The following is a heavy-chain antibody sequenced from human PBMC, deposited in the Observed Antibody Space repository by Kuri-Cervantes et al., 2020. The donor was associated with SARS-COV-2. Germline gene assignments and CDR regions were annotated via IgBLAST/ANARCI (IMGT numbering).Heavy chain of an antibody. Sequence: ETLSLTCAASGFTFSSYAMSWVRQAPGKGLEWVSDISGSGGSKYYADSVKGRFTISRDNSKNTLYLQMNSLRAEDTAVYYCAKDGDIVVVPATISGGFDSWGQGTLVTVSS. V-gene: IGHV3-23*01. CDR2: ISGSGGSK. J-gene: IGHJ4*02. CDR3: AKDGDIVVVPATISGGFDS. D-gene: IGHD2-2*02. CDR1: GFTFSSYA.